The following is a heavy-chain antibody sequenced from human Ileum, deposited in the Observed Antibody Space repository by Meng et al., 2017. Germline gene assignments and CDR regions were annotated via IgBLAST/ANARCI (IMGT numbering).Heavy chain of an antibody. D-gene: IGHD3-3*01. Sequence: QVPLQQWGPGLLKLSETLSLTCAVDGGSSSGDYWSWLRQTPGKGLEWIGEINRGGATNYSPSLRSRATISIDTSKNQFSLNLTSVTAADTAVYYCAVGPASEWFFDSWGQGSLVTVSS. V-gene: IGHV4-34*01. CDR1: GGSSSGDY. CDR3: AVGPASEWFFDS. CDR2: INRGGAT. J-gene: IGHJ4*02.